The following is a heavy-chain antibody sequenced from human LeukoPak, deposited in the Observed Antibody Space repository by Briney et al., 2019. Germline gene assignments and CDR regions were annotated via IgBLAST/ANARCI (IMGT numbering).Heavy chain of an antibody. CDR1: GFTFSSYG. V-gene: IGHV3-23*01. CDR2: ISAGGVST. J-gene: IGHJ4*02. D-gene: IGHD3-10*01. Sequence: PGGSLRLSCAASGFTFSSYGLSWVRQAPGKGLEWVSAISAGGVSTYSADSVKGRFTISRDNSKNTLYLQMNSLRAEDAAVYHCAKSMVRGVIPYDYWGQGTLVTVSS. CDR3: AKSMVRGVIPYDY.